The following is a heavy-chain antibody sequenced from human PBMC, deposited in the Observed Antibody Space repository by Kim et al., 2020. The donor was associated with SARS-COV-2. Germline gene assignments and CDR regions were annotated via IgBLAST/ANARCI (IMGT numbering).Heavy chain of an antibody. V-gene: IGHV3-23*01. D-gene: IGHD3-10*01. CDR3: AKEGVGVLLWFGEIDY. Sequence: SGKGRFTISRDNSKNTLYLQMNSLRAEDTAVYYCAKEGVGVLLWFGEIDYWGQGTLVTVSS. J-gene: IGHJ4*02.